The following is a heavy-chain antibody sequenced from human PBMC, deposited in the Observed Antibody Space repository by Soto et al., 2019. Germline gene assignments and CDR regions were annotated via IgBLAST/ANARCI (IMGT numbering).Heavy chain of an antibody. V-gene: IGHV1-18*01. CDR3: AREASVLIPAAQPSRFDS. CDR2: ISPYSGYT. D-gene: IGHD2-2*01. CDR1: GYSFMKYG. J-gene: IGHJ4*02. Sequence: GASVQVSCQGFGYSFMKYGINWVRQAPGQGLEWVGWISPYSGYTHSAQKFHGRLTLTTDTAASTAYMELRILRSADTALYYCAREASVLIPAAQPSRFDSWGQGTLVTVSS.